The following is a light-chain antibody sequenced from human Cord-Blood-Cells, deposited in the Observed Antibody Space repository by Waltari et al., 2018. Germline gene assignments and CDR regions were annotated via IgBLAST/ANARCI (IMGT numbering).Light chain of an antibody. Sequence: DFQLTQSPSFLSASVGDRVTTTSRASQGISSYLAWYQQKPGKAPKHLIYAASTLQSGVPSRFSGSGSGTEFTLTISSLQPEDFATYYCQQLNSYPLTFGGGTKVEIK. CDR1: QGISSY. CDR3: QQLNSYPLT. J-gene: IGKJ4*01. V-gene: IGKV1-9*01. CDR2: AAS.